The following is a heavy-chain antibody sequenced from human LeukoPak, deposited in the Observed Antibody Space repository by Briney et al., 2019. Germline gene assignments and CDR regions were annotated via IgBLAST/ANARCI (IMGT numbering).Heavy chain of an antibody. Sequence: GALVKVSCKASGYTFTSYAMNWVRQAPGQGLEWMGWINTNTGNPTYAQGFTGRFVFSLDTSVSTAYLQISSLKAEDTAVYYCARTTSYWNYYDSRWAFDIWGQGTMVTVSS. J-gene: IGHJ3*02. CDR1: GYTFTSYA. V-gene: IGHV7-4-1*02. D-gene: IGHD3-22*01. CDR2: INTNTGNP. CDR3: ARTTSYWNYYDSRWAFDI.